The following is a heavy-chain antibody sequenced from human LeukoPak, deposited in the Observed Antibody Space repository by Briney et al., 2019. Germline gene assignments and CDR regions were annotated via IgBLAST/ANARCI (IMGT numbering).Heavy chain of an antibody. CDR2: MNPNNGNT. V-gene: IGHV1-8*01. Sequence: GGSLRLSCAASGYTFTSYDITWVRQASGEGLEWMGWMNPNNGNTGYAQRFQGRVTLTRDTSISTAYMELSSLRSEDTAVYYCARGFLDYDSSDYAFSYYWGQGTLVTVSS. CDR3: ARGFLDYDSSDYAFSYY. J-gene: IGHJ4*02. D-gene: IGHD3-22*01. CDR1: GYTFTSYD.